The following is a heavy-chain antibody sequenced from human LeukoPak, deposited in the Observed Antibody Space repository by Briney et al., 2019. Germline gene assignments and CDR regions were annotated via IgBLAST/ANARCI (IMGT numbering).Heavy chain of an antibody. D-gene: IGHD3-10*01. J-gene: IGHJ4*02. V-gene: IGHV4-34*01. CDR3: ARGLAGRRRSVVRLPIYFDY. CDR2: INHSGST. CDR1: GGSFSGYY. Sequence: KASETLSLTCAVYGGSFSGYYWSWIRQPPGKGLEWIGEINHSGSTNYNPSLKSRVTISVDTSKNQFSLKLSSVTAADTAVYYCARGLAGRRRSVVRLPIYFDYWGQGTLVTVSS.